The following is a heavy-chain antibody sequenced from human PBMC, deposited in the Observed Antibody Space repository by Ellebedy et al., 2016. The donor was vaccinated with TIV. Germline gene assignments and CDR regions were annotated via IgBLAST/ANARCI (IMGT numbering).Heavy chain of an antibody. D-gene: IGHD3-10*01. Sequence: AASVKVSCKASGYTFTNYYMQWVRQAPGQGLQWMGKINPSGGSTSYAQNFQGRVTMTRDTSTSTVYMELSSLSSEDTAIYYCAKSRSGGSASSDYWGQGTLVIVSS. CDR3: AKSRSGGSASSDY. V-gene: IGHV1-46*01. CDR1: GYTFTNYY. J-gene: IGHJ4*02. CDR2: INPSGGST.